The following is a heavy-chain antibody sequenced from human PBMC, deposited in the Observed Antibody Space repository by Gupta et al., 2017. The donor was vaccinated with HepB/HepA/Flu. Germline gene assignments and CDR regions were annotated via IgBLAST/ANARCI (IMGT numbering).Heavy chain of an antibody. Sequence: QVQLEQSGAEVKKPGASVKVSCKASGYTFTGYYMHWVRQAPGQGLEWMGWINPNSGGTNYAQKFQGRVTMTRDTSISTAYMELSRLRSDDTAVYYCAREINVGIYYYYYYYMDVWGKGTTVTVSS. D-gene: IGHD1-26*01. CDR3: AREINVGIYYYYYYYMDV. V-gene: IGHV1-2*02. CDR2: INPNSGGT. CDR1: GYTFTGYY. J-gene: IGHJ6*03.